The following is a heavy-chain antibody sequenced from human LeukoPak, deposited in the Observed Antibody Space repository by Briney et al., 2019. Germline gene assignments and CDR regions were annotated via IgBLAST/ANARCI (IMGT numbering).Heavy chain of an antibody. Sequence: SSETLSLTCAVYGGSFSGYYWSWIRQPPGKGLEWIGEINHSGSTNYNPSLKSRVTISVDTSKNQFSLKLSSVTAADTAVYYCARILDTGRFDPWGQGTLVTVSS. CDR2: INHSGST. CDR3: ARILDTGRFDP. CDR1: GGSFSGYY. D-gene: IGHD5-18*01. J-gene: IGHJ5*02. V-gene: IGHV4-34*01.